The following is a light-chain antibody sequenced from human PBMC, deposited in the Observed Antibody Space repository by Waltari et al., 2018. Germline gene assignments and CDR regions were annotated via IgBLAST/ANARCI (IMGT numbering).Light chain of an antibody. Sequence: DIQVTQSPFTLSASVGDRVTITCRASQTITFLAWHQQKPGKAPNLLIYKASTLESGVPSRFSGSGSGTEFTLTISSLQPDDFATYYCQQYDTYPLTFGGGTKVEIK. CDR2: KAS. CDR1: QTITF. J-gene: IGKJ4*01. CDR3: QQYDTYPLT. V-gene: IGKV1-5*03.